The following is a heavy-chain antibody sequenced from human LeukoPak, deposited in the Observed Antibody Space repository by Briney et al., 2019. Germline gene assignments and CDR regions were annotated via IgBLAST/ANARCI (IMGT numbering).Heavy chain of an antibody. J-gene: IGHJ4*02. Sequence: ASVKVSCKASGYTFTSYYMHWVRQAPGQGLEWMAIINPSGGNTNYAQKFQGRVTMTRDTPTSTVYMEVSSLRSDDTAVYYCARGRTNGFNTFDYWGPGTLVTVSS. D-gene: IGHD5-24*01. CDR2: INPSGGNT. CDR3: ARGRTNGFNTFDY. V-gene: IGHV1-46*01. CDR1: GYTFTSYY.